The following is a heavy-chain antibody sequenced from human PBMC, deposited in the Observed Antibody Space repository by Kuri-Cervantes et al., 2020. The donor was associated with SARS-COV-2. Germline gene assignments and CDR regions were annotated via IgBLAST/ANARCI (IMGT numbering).Heavy chain of an antibody. V-gene: IGHV3-33*01. CDR3: AAELVAAYGMDV. CDR1: GFTFSSYG. D-gene: IGHD1-7*01. Sequence: GGSLRLSCAASGFTFSSYGMHWVRQAPGKGLEWVAVIWYDGSNKYYVDSVKGRFTISRDNSKNTLYLQMNSLRAEDTAVYHCAAELVAAYGMDVWGQGTTVTVSS. CDR2: IWYDGSNK. J-gene: IGHJ6*02.